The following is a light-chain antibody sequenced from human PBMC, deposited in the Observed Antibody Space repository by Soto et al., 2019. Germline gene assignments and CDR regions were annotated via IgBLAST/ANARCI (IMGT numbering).Light chain of an antibody. CDR3: QQYGSSPPLT. V-gene: IGKV3-20*01. CDR2: GAS. Sequence: EIVLTQSPGTLSLSPGGRATLSCRASRGVGSNFLARYQQKPGQAPRLLIYGASSRATGIPDRFSVSGSGTDCTLTISRLEPEDFAVYYCQQYGSSPPLTFGGGTKVAIK. CDR1: RGVGSNF. J-gene: IGKJ4*01.